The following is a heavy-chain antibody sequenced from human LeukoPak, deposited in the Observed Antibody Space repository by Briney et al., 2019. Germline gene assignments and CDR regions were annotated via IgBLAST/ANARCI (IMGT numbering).Heavy chain of an antibody. Sequence: PGGSLRLSCAASGFTFSTYSMNWVRQAPGRGLEWVSSIRSSGTYIYYADSMRGRFTISRDNSKNSLYLQMNSLRAEDTAVYYCASSFPRRDDYISNYFDYWGQGTLVTVSS. D-gene: IGHD5-24*01. CDR3: ASSFPRRDDYISNYFDY. CDR2: IRSSGTYI. J-gene: IGHJ4*02. V-gene: IGHV3-21*01. CDR1: GFTFSTYS.